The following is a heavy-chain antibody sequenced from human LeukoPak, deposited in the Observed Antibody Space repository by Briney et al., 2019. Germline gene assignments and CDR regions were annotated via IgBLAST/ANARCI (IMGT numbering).Heavy chain of an antibody. Sequence: SETLSLTCTVSGGSISSGDYYWSWIRQPPGKGLECIGYIYYGGSTYYNPSLKSRVTISVDTSKNQFSLKLSSVTAADTAVYYCAREDIVVVPAARSFQNYFDYWGQGTLVTVSS. J-gene: IGHJ4*02. CDR2: IYYGGST. CDR3: AREDIVVVPAARSFQNYFDY. CDR1: GGSISSGDYY. D-gene: IGHD2-2*01. V-gene: IGHV4-30-4*01.